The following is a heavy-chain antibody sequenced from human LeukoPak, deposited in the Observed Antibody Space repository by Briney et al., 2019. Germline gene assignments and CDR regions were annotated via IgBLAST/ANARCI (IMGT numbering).Heavy chain of an antibody. V-gene: IGHV4-39*01. CDR1: GGSISSSSYY. Sequence: SETLSLTCTVSGGSISSSSYYWGWIRQPPGKGLEWIGSIYYSGSTYYNSSLKSRVTISVDTSKNQFSLKLSSVTAADTAVYYCARLDYGDYALVIDYWGQGTLVTVSS. D-gene: IGHD4-17*01. CDR2: IYYSGST. J-gene: IGHJ4*02. CDR3: ARLDYGDYALVIDY.